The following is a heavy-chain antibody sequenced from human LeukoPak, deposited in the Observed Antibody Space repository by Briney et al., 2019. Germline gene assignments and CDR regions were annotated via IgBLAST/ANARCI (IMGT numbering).Heavy chain of an antibody. CDR1: GGTFSSCA. D-gene: IGHD1-20*01. CDR2: IIPIFGTA. Sequence: SVKVSCKXSGGTFSSCAISWVRQAPGQGLEWMGRIIPIFGTANYAQKFQGRVTITTDESTSTAYMELSSLRSEDTAVYYCARGITGDNWFDPWGQGTLVTVSS. V-gene: IGHV1-69*05. CDR3: ARGITGDNWFDP. J-gene: IGHJ5*02.